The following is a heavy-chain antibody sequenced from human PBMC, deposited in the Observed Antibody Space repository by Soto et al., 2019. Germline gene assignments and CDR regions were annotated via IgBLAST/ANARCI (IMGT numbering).Heavy chain of an antibody. V-gene: IGHV1-2*04. CDR3: ARALGYCSSNSCPNYGMDV. CDR2: INPNSGGT. CDR1: GYTFTGYY. J-gene: IGHJ6*02. D-gene: IGHD2-2*01. Sequence: QVQLVQSGAEVKKPGASVKVSCKASGYTFTGYYMHWVRQAPGQGLEWMGWINPNSGGTNYAQKFQGWVTMTRDTSISTAYMELSRLRSDDTAVYYCARALGYCSSNSCPNYGMDVWGQGTTVTVSS.